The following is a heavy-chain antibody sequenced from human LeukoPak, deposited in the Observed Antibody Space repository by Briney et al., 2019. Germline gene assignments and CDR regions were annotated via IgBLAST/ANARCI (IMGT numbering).Heavy chain of an antibody. Sequence: GASVKVSCKASGYTFTSYAMNWVRQAPGQGLEWMGWINTSTGNPTYAQGFTGRFVFSLDTSVSTAYLQISSLKAEDTAVYYCASSISSGWYFSYYYYMDVWGKGTTVTISS. J-gene: IGHJ6*03. D-gene: IGHD6-19*01. V-gene: IGHV7-4-1*02. CDR1: GYTFTSYA. CDR2: INTSTGNP. CDR3: ASSISSGWYFSYYYYMDV.